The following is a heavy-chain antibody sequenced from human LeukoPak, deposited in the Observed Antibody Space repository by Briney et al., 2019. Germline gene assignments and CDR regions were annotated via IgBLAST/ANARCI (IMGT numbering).Heavy chain of an antibody. CDR3: ARDHCSSTTCYGDDY. V-gene: IGHV3-7*04. D-gene: IGHD2-2*01. Sequence: GGSLRLSCAASGFTISNYWMSWVRQAPGKGLEWVANIKQDGSEKYYVDSVKARFTISRDNAKNSLYLQMNSLRAEDTAVYYCARDHCSSTTCYGDDYWGQGTLVTVSS. CDR1: GFTISNYW. J-gene: IGHJ4*02. CDR2: IKQDGSEK.